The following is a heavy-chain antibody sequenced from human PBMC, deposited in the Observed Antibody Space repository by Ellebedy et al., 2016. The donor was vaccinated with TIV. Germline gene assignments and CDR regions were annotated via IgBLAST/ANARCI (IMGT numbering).Heavy chain of an antibody. CDR1: GGSISTYY. Sequence: MPSETLSLTCTVSGGSISTYYWSWIRQPPGKGLEWIGYIYYSGSTNYNPSLKSRVTISVDTSKNHFSLKLSSVTAAHPAVYYWARAPRADYYESRGQRANYYHDYGMDVWGQGTTVTVSS. CDR2: IYYSGST. CDR3: ARAPRADYYESRGQRANYYHDYGMDV. V-gene: IGHV4-59*01. D-gene: IGHD3-22*01. J-gene: IGHJ6*02.